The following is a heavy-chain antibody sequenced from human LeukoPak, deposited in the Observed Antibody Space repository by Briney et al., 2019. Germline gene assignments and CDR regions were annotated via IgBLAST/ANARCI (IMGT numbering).Heavy chain of an antibody. CDR2: IYPDDSNT. D-gene: IGHD2-2*01. CDR3: ARRGLEYCSSTSCLNDAFEI. V-gene: IGHV5-51*01. J-gene: IGHJ3*02. CDR1: GYSFTDYW. Sequence: GESLKISCKGSGYSFTDYWIAWVRQMPGKGLEWMGIIYPDDSNTRYSPSFQGQVTISADKSISTAYLQWSSLKASDTAMYYCARRGLEYCSSTSCLNDAFEIWGQGTVVTVSS.